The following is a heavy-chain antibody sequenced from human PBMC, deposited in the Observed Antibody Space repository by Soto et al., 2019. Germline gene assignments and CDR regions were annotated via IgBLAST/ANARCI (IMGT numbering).Heavy chain of an antibody. CDR1: GFTFSSYA. J-gene: IGHJ4*02. CDR2: ISGSGGST. Sequence: GGSLRLSCAASGFTFSSYAMSWVRQAPGKGLEWVSAISGSGGSTYYADSVKGRFTISRDNSKNTLYLQMNSLRAEDTAVYYCAKGPCSGGSCYLGIGHEIDYWGQGTLVTVSS. D-gene: IGHD2-15*01. V-gene: IGHV3-23*01. CDR3: AKGPCSGGSCYLGIGHEIDY.